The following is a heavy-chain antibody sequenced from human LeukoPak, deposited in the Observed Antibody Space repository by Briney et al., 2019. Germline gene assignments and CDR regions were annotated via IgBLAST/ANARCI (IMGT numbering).Heavy chain of an antibody. J-gene: IGHJ6*02. CDR2: ISGSGGST. CDR1: GFTFSSYA. D-gene: IGHD4-11*01. V-gene: IGHV3-23*01. Sequence: GGSLRLSCAGSGFTFSSYAMSWVRQAPGKGLEWVSAISGSGGSTYYADSVKGRFTISRDNSKNTLYLQMNSLRAEDTAVYYCARALGEKYINYGSNYYYYGMDVWGQGTTVTVS. CDR3: ARALGEKYINYGSNYYYYGMDV.